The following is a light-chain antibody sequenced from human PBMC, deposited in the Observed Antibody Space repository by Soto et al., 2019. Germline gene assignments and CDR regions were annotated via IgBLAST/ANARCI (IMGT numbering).Light chain of an antibody. Sequence: QSVLTQPPSVSGAPGQRVTIPCTGSSSNIGAGYDVHWYQQLPGTAPKLLIYGNSNRPSGVPDRFSGSKSGTSASLAITGLQAEDEADYYCQSFDSSLGAYVFGTGTKVTVL. J-gene: IGLJ1*01. CDR2: GNS. V-gene: IGLV1-40*01. CDR1: SSNIGAGYD. CDR3: QSFDSSLGAYV.